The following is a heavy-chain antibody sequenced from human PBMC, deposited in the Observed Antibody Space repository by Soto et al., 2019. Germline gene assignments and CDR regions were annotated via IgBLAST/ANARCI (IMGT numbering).Heavy chain of an antibody. CDR1: GFTFSSYG. J-gene: IGHJ4*02. D-gene: IGHD4-17*01. Sequence: QVQLVESGGGVVQPGRSLRLSCAASGFTFSSYGMHWVRQAPGKGLEWVAVISYDGSNKYYADSVKGRFTISRDNSKNTLYLQMNSLRAEDTAVYYCAKDLEAREGLVDYWGQGTLVTVSS. CDR3: AKDLEAREGLVDY. CDR2: ISYDGSNK. V-gene: IGHV3-30*18.